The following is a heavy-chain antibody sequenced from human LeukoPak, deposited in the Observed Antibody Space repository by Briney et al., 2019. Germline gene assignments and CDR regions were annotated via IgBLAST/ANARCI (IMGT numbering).Heavy chain of an antibody. CDR1: GFTFSSYG. Sequence: GGSLRLSCAASGFTFSSYGMHWVRQAPGKGLEWVAFIRYDGSNKYYADSVTGRFTISRDNSKNTLYLQMNSLRAEDTAVYYCARERDPPGSTGAFDIWGQGTMVTVSS. V-gene: IGHV3-30*02. D-gene: IGHD2-2*01. CDR3: ARERDPPGSTGAFDI. CDR2: IRYDGSNK. J-gene: IGHJ3*02.